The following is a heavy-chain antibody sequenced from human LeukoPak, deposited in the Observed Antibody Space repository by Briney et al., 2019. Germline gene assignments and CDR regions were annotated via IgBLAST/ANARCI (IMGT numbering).Heavy chain of an antibody. D-gene: IGHD3-3*01. V-gene: IGHV3-74*01. CDR3: AKDSSSYYDFWAETNYFDY. J-gene: IGHJ4*02. Sequence: QPGGSLRLSCAASGFTFSSYWMHWVRQAPGKGLVWVSRINSDGSSTSYADSVKGRFTISRDNAKNTLYLQMNSLRAEDTAVYYCAKDSSSYYDFWAETNYFDYWGQGTLVTVSS. CDR1: GFTFSSYW. CDR2: INSDGSST.